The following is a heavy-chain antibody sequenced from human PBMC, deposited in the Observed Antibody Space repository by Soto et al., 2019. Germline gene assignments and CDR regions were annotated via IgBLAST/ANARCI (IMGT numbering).Heavy chain of an antibody. CDR2: INAGNGNT. CDR3: ARDPGYSYGYN. J-gene: IGHJ4*02. D-gene: IGHD5-18*01. CDR1: GYAFARYA. V-gene: IGHV1-3*01. Sequence: ASVKVCCKASGYAFARYAMNWVRQAPGQRLEWMGWINAGNGNTKYSQKFQGRVTITRDTSASTAYMELSSLRSEDTAVYYCARDPGYSYGYNWGQGTLDTVSS.